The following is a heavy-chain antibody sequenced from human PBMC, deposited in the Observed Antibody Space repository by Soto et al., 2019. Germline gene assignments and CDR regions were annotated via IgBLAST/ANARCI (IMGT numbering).Heavy chain of an antibody. V-gene: IGHV3-23*01. D-gene: IGHD1-26*01. CDR2: ISGSGGST. CDR3: AKDPGSYYGRGYFDY. J-gene: IGHJ4*02. Sequence: GGSLRLSCAASGFTFSSYAMSWVRQAPGKGLEWVSAISGSGGSTYYADSVKGRFTISRDNSKNTLYLQMNSLRAEDTAVYYCAKDPGSYYGRGYFDYWGQGTLVTVSS. CDR1: GFTFSSYA.